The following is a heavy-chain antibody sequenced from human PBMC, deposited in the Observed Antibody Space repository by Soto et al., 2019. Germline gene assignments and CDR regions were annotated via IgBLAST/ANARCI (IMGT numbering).Heavy chain of an antibody. D-gene: IGHD1-26*01. CDR3: AREGVGATFYYYYGMDV. Sequence: GGSLRLSCAASGFTFSSYGMHWVRQAPGKGLEWVAVIWYDGSNKYYADSVKGRFTISRDNSKNTLYLQMNSLRAEDTAVYYCAREGVGATFYYYYGMDVWGQGTTVTVSS. V-gene: IGHV3-33*01. J-gene: IGHJ6*02. CDR2: IWYDGSNK. CDR1: GFTFSSYG.